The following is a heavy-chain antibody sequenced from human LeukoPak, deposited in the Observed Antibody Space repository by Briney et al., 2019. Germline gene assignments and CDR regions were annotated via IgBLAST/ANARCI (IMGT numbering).Heavy chain of an antibody. D-gene: IGHD1-1*01. CDR3: ARGRYGAYDY. CDR1: GGSFSGYY. J-gene: IGHJ4*02. CDR2: INHSGST. Sequence: PSETLSLTCAVYGGSFSGYYWSWIRQPPGKGPEWIGEINHSGSTNYNPSLKSRVTISVDTSKNQFSLKLSSVTAADTAVYYCARGRYGAYDYWGQGTLVTVSS. V-gene: IGHV4-34*01.